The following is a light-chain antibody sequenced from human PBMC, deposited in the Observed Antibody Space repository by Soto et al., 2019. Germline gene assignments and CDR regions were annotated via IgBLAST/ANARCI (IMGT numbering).Light chain of an antibody. CDR2: EVS. CDR3: SSYGGSNPVV. Sequence: QSVLTQPPSASGSPGQSLTISCTGSSSDVGGYKYVSWYQQHPGKAPKLLIYEVSKRPSGVPDRLSGSKSGNTASLTVSGLRTEDEADYYCSSYGGSNPVVFGGGTKVTVL. V-gene: IGLV2-8*01. CDR1: SSDVGGYKY. J-gene: IGLJ2*01.